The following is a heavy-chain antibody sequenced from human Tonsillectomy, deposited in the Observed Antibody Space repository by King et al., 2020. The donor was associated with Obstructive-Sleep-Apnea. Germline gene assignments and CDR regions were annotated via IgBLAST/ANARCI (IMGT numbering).Heavy chain of an antibody. D-gene: IGHD3-22*01. CDR3: TRDRYDSSGYYTDY. CDR2: IRSKAYGGTT. J-gene: IGHJ4*02. Sequence: VQLVESGGGLVQPGRSLRLSCTASGFTFGDYAMTWFRQAPGKGLEWVGFIRSKAYGGTTEYAASVKGRFTISRDDSKSIAYLQMNSLKTEDTAVYYCTRDRYDSSGYYTDYWRQGTLVTVSS. CDR1: GFTFGDYA. V-gene: IGHV3-49*03.